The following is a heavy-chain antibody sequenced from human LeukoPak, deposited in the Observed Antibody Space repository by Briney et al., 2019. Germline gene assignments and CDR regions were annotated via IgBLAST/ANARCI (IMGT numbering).Heavy chain of an antibody. D-gene: IGHD6-13*01. CDR2: IYSGGST. J-gene: IGHJ6*02. CDR1: EFTFSSYS. CDR3: ARGLQQQQILGDYYYGMDV. V-gene: IGHV3-53*01. Sequence: GGSLRLSCAASEFTFSSYSMNWVRQAPGKGLEWVSVIYSGGSTYFADSVKGRFTISRDNSNNTLYLQMNNLRTEDTAVYYCARGLQQQQILGDYYYGMDVWGQGTIVTVSS.